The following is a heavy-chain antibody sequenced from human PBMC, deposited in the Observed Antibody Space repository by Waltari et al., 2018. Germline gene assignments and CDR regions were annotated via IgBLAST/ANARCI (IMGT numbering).Heavy chain of an antibody. V-gene: IGHV3-9*01. Sequence: EVQLVESGGGLVQPGRSLRLPCAASGFTFDDYAMHWVRQAPGKGLDGVAGNNWNSGNIRYADSLKGRFIISRDNAKNSLYLQMNSLRDDDTALYYCAKSAGGATILLVFNDWGQGTLVTVSS. D-gene: IGHD3-16*01. J-gene: IGHJ4*02. CDR1: GFTFDDYA. CDR3: AKSAGGATILLVFND. CDR2: NNWNSGNI.